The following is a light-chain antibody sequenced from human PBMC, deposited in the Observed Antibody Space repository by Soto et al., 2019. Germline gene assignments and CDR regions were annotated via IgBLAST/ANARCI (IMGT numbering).Light chain of an antibody. CDR1: SSDVGGYNY. Sequence: QSALTQPPSASGSPGQSLTISCTGTSSDVGGYNYVSWYQQRPGKAPKLVIYEVTKRPSGVPDRFSGSKSGNTASLIISGLQAADEAEYYCCCCSYAGSSSFRVLFGGGTQLTVL. V-gene: IGLV2-8*01. CDR2: EVT. J-gene: IGLJ2*01. CDR3: CSYAGSSSFRVL.